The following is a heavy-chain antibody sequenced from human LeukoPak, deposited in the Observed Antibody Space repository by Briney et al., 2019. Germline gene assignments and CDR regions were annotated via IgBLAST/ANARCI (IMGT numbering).Heavy chain of an antibody. D-gene: IGHD2-21*01. Sequence: PGGSPRLSCAASGFTFSSYNMNWVRQAPGKGLEWVSSISSSSSYIYYADSLKGRFTISRDNAKNSLYLQMNSLTAEDTAVHYCVRSYHPGGWFDPWGQGTLVTVSS. V-gene: IGHV3-21*01. CDR1: GFTFSSYN. CDR3: VRSYHPGGWFDP. J-gene: IGHJ5*02. CDR2: ISSSSSYI.